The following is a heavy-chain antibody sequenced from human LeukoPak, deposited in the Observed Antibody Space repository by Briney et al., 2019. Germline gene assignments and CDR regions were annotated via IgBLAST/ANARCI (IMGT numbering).Heavy chain of an antibody. CDR3: ARGLAAFRDYYASGSLDY. V-gene: IGHV3-7*01. Sequence: GGSLRLSCPASGFTFSSYWMSWVRQAPGKGLEWVANIKQDGSERYYADSMKGRFTISRDNAKNSLHLQMNSLRAEDTAVYYCARGLAAFRDYYASGSLDYWGQGALVTVSS. D-gene: IGHD3-10*01. CDR1: GFTFSSYW. J-gene: IGHJ4*02. CDR2: IKQDGSER.